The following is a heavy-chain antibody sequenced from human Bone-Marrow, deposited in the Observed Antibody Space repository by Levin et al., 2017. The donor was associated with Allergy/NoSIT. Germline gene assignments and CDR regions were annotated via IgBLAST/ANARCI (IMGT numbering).Heavy chain of an antibody. CDR3: AIRDIVVVPAAQTVGRFDMDV. CDR2: ISGSGGST. V-gene: IGHV3-23*01. J-gene: IGHJ6*03. Sequence: PGGSLRLSCAASGFTFSSYAMSWVRQAPGKGLEWVSAISGSGGSTYYADSVKGRFTISRDNSKNTLYLQMNSLRAEDTAVYYCAIRDIVVVPAAQTVGRFDMDVWGKGTTVTVSS. D-gene: IGHD2-2*01. CDR1: GFTFSSYA.